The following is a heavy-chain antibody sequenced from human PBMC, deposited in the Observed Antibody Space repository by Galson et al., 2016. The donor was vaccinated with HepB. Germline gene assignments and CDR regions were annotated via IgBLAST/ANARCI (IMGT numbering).Heavy chain of an antibody. CDR2: ISSSSSPI. Sequence: SLRLSCAASGFTFSTYSMNWVRQAPGKELEWVSFISSSSSPIYYADSVKGRFTISRDSAKNSLYLQMNSLRDEDTAVYYCARHISTASGLYALDYWGQGTLVTVSS. CDR3: ARHISTASGLYALDY. J-gene: IGHJ4*02. D-gene: IGHD2-8*01. CDR1: GFTFSTYS. V-gene: IGHV3-48*02.